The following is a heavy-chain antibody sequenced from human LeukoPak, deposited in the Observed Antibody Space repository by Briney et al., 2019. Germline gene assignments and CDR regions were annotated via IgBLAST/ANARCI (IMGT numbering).Heavy chain of an antibody. D-gene: IGHD6-13*01. CDR1: GFTVSGNY. Sequence: GGSLRLSCAASGFTVSGNYMSWVRQAPGRGLEWVSAIYRGDKTYYADSVKGRFTISRDNSKNTLYLQMSSLRAEDTAVYFCARGQPLDYWGQGTLVTVSS. CDR2: IYRGDKT. V-gene: IGHV3-66*01. J-gene: IGHJ4*02. CDR3: ARGQPLDY.